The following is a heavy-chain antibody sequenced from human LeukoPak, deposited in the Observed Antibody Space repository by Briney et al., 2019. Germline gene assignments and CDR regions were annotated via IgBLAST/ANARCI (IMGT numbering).Heavy chain of an antibody. CDR3: ARVGGDSSGYYYYFDY. CDR1: GFTFCSYA. D-gene: IGHD3-22*01. Sequence: LSGGSLRLSCAASGFTFCSYAMHWVRQAPGKGLEYVSAISSNGGSTYYANSVKGRFTISRDNSKNTLYLQMGSLRAEDMAVYYCARVGGDSSGYYYYFDYWGQGTLVTVSS. V-gene: IGHV3-64*01. CDR2: ISSNGGST. J-gene: IGHJ4*02.